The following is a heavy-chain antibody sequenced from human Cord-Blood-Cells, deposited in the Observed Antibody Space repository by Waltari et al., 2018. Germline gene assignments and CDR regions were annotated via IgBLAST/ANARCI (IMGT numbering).Heavy chain of an antibody. CDR3: ARGAVAGRGYYYGMDV. J-gene: IGHJ6*02. CDR1: GCSISSHY. Sequence: QVQLQESGPGLVKPSETLSLTCPVSGCSISSHYWRWLRPPPGKGLEWIGYIYYSGSTNYNPSLKSRVTISVDTSKNQFSLKLSSVTAADTAVYYCARGAVAGRGYYYGMDVWGQGTTVTVSS. V-gene: IGHV4-59*11. CDR2: IYYSGST. D-gene: IGHD6-19*01.